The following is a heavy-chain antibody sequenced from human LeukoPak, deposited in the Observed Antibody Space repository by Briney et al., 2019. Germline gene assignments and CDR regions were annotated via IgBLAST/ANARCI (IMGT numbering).Heavy chain of an antibody. CDR3: ARGYWSGGNCYSTPDY. V-gene: IGHV4-34*01. D-gene: IGHD2-15*01. CDR2: INHSGGT. Sequence: SETLSLTCAVYGGSFSGYYWSWIRQPPGKGLEWIGEINHSGGTNYNPSLKSRVTISVDTSKNQFSLKLSSVTAADTAVYYCARGYWSGGNCYSTPDYWGQGTLVTVSS. J-gene: IGHJ4*02. CDR1: GGSFSGYY.